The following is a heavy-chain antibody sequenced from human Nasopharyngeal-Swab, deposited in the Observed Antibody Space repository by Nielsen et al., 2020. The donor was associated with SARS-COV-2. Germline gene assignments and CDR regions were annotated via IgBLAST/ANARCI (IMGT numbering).Heavy chain of an antibody. V-gene: IGHV4-59*01. J-gene: IGHJ4*02. Sequence: SETLSLTCTVSNNSTSDNLWSWIRQPPGKGLEWIGHISDSGSPDYNPSLKNRVSFSIDNSKNQFSLKLNSVTAADTAVYYCARGNALSTVFDVILRCHFDSWGQGTLVTVSS. CDR1: NNSTSDNL. D-gene: IGHD3-3*01. CDR3: ARGNALSTVFDVILRCHFDS. CDR2: ISDSGSP.